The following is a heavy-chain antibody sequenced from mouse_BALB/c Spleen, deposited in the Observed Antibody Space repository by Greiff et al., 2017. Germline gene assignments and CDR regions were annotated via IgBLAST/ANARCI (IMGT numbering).Heavy chain of an antibody. CDR1: GYSITSDYA. Sequence: EVHLVESGPGLVKPSQSLSLTCTVTGYSITSDYAWNWIRQFPGNKLEWMGYISYSGSTSYNPSLKSRISITRDTSKNQFFLQLNSVTTEDTATYNSARATMSTPPERYWYFDVWGAGTTGTVSS. J-gene: IGHJ1*01. CDR2: ISYSGST. V-gene: IGHV3-2*02. D-gene: IGHD2-4*01. CDR3: ARATMSTPPERYWYFDV.